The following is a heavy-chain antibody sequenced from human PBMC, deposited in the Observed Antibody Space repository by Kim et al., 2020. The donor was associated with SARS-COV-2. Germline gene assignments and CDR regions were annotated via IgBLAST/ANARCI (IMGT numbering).Heavy chain of an antibody. CDR3: AKNPTYLRHSDPLPYYFDY. Sequence: GGSLRLSCAASGFTFSSYAMSWVRQAPGKGLEWVSAISGSGGNTYYADSVKGRFTISRDNSKNTLYLQMNSLRAEDTAVYYCAKNPTYLRHSDPLPYYFDYWGQGTLVTVSS. CDR2: ISGSGGNT. J-gene: IGHJ4*02. V-gene: IGHV3-23*01. CDR1: GFTFSSYA.